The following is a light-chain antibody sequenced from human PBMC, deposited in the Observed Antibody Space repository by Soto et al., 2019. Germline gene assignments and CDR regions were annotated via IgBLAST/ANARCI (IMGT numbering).Light chain of an antibody. V-gene: IGLV2-8*01. J-gene: IGLJ1*01. CDR1: SSDVGAHNF. CDR2: EVS. Sequence: QSVLTQPPSASGSPGQSVTISCTGTSSDVGAHNFVSWHQQHPGKAPQLMVYEVSKRPSGVPDRFSGSKSGNTASLTVSGXQAEDEADYYCSSYAGSNNYVFVTGTKLTVL. CDR3: SSYAGSNNYV.